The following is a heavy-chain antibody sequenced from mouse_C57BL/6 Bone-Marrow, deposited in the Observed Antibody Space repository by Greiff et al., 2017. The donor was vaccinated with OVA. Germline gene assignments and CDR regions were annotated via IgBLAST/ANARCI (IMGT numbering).Heavy chain of an antibody. D-gene: IGHD1-1*01. CDR1: GYTFTDYY. Sequence: EVQLQQSGPVLVKPGASVKMSCKASGYTFTDYYMNWVKQSHGKSLEWIGVINPYNGGTSYNQKFKGKATLTVDKSSSTAYMELNSLTSEDSAIYFCARGTPITTPYYFDYWGQGTTLTVSS. V-gene: IGHV1-19*01. CDR2: INPYNGGT. J-gene: IGHJ2*01. CDR3: ARGTPITTPYYFDY.